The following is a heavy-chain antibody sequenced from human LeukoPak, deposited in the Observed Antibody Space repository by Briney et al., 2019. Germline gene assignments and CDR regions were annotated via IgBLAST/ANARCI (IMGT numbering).Heavy chain of an antibody. CDR2: IYHSGST. J-gene: IGHJ3*02. D-gene: IGHD1-26*01. V-gene: IGHV4-4*02. CDR3: ARGLVGATQRSAFGI. CDR1: GGSISSSNW. Sequence: SETLSLTCAVSGGSISSSNWWSWVRQPPGKGLEWIGEIYHSGSTNYNPSLKSRVTISVDKSKNQFSLKLSSVTAADTAVYYCARGLVGATQRSAFGIWGQGTMVTVSS.